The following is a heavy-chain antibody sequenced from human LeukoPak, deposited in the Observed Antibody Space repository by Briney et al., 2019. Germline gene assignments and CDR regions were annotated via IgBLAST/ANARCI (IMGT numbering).Heavy chain of an antibody. J-gene: IGHJ4*02. V-gene: IGHV4-61*02. CDR3: ARGTGYSSSWPIDY. Sequence: SETLSLTCTDSGGSISSGSYYWSWIRQPAGKGLEWIGRIYTSGSTNYNPSLKSRVTISVDTSKNQFSLKLSSVTAADTAVYYCARGTGYSSSWPIDYWGQGTLVTVSS. D-gene: IGHD6-13*01. CDR1: GGSISSGSYY. CDR2: IYTSGST.